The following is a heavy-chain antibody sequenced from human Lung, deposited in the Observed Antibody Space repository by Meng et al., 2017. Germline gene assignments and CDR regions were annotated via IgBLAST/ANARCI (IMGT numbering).Heavy chain of an antibody. D-gene: IGHD1-14*01. CDR2: IDQGGSEK. V-gene: IGHV3-7*01. J-gene: IGHJ6*02. Sequence: GGSLRLSFAASGISFNTNWMAGVGQAPGKGLEWMANIDQGGSEKNYVDSVKGRFTISRDNAKNSLYLQMNSLRAEDTAVYYCATKPSPGFGMDVWGQGTTVTVSS. CDR3: ATKPSPGFGMDV. CDR1: GISFNTNW.